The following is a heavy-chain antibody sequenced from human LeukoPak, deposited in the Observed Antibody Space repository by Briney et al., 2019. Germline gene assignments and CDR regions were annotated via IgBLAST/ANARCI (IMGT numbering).Heavy chain of an antibody. V-gene: IGHV4-59*08. CDR3: ARSTYSSQDY. D-gene: IGHD6-13*01. CDR1: GGSISSYY. J-gene: IGHJ4*02. Sequence: SETLSLTCTVSGGSISSYYWSWIRQPPGKGLEWIGYIYYSGSTNYNPSLKSRVTISVDTSKNQFSLKLSSVTAADTAVYYCARSTYSSQDYWGQGTLVTVSS. CDR2: IYYSGST.